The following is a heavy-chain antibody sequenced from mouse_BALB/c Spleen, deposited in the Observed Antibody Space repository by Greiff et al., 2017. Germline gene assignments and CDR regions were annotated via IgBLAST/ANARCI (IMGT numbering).Heavy chain of an antibody. D-gene: IGHD1-1*01. CDR3: ARLYGDYGGFAY. J-gene: IGHJ3*01. V-gene: IGHV1-4*01. Sequence: VQVVESGAELARPGASVKMSCKASGYTFTSYTMHWVKQRPGQGLEWIGYINPSSGYTNYNQKFKDKATLTADKSSSTAYMQLSSLTSEDSAVYYCARLYGDYGGFAYWGQGTLVTVSA. CDR1: GYTFTSYT. CDR2: INPSSGYT.